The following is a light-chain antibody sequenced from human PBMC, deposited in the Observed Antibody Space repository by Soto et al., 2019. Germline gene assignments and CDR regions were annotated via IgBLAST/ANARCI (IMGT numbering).Light chain of an antibody. CDR2: GAS. Sequence: EVVLTQSPDTLSLSPGERATLSCRASQTVSNKYLTWYQQKPGQPPRLLTYGASSRATGVPDRFSGSGSGTDFTLTINRLEPEDFARYYCQHYDASRWTFGQGTKVEIK. J-gene: IGKJ1*01. CDR3: QHYDASRWT. CDR1: QTVSNKY. V-gene: IGKV3-20*01.